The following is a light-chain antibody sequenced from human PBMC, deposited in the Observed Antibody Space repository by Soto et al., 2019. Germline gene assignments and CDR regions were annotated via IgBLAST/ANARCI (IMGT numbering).Light chain of an antibody. CDR2: GAS. J-gene: IGKJ1*01. Sequence: EIVMTQSPATLSVSPGERATLSCRASQSVNNNLAWYQQKPGQAPRLLIYGASTRDTGIPARFSGSVSGSDFTLTISSLQSEVFAIDYCQQYNNWWTFGQGTKVEIK. CDR1: QSVNNN. V-gene: IGKV3-15*01. CDR3: QQYNNWWT.